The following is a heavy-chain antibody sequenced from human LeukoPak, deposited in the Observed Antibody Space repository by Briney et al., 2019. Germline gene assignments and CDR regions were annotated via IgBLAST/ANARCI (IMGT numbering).Heavy chain of an antibody. Sequence: PSETLSLTCTVSGGSISSNKYYWGWIRQPPGKGLEWIGSIYYSGSTYYNPSLKSRVTISVDTSKNQFSLKLSSVTAADTAVYYCARTAALQYCSSTSCYPYYYYMDVWGKGTTVTVSS. CDR3: ARTAALQYCSSTSCYPYYYYMDV. CDR1: GGSISSNKYY. J-gene: IGHJ6*03. CDR2: IYYSGST. V-gene: IGHV4-39*01. D-gene: IGHD2-2*01.